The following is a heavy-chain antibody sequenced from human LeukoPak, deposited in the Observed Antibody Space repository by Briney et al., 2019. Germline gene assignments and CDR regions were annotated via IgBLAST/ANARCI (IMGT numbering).Heavy chain of an antibody. J-gene: IGHJ4*02. CDR3: AKALVVAVDASRAFDS. CDR2: ISGRAAST. Sequence: GGSLRLSCAASGFTFDDYGMSWVRQAPGKGLEWVSGISGRAASTYYADSVKGRFTISRDNSKNMLYLHMNRLRGEDTAIYYCAKALVVAVDASRAFDSWGQGTLVTVSS. CDR1: GFTFDDYG. V-gene: IGHV3-23*01. D-gene: IGHD2-15*01.